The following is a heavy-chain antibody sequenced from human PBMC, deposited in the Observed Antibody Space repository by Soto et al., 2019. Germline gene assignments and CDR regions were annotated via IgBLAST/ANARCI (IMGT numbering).Heavy chain of an antibody. CDR2: ISWNSGNI. V-gene: IGHV3-9*01. Sequence: EVQLVESGGGLVQPGRSLRLSCTASGFTFDDYAMHWVRQAPGKGLERVSSISWNSGNIVYADSVRGRFTISRDNAKTSLHLQMNSLRAEDTALYYCTKGASTSCFSAFDLWGQGTMVTVSS. CDR1: GFTFDDYA. J-gene: IGHJ3*01. D-gene: IGHD2-2*01. CDR3: TKGASTSCFSAFDL.